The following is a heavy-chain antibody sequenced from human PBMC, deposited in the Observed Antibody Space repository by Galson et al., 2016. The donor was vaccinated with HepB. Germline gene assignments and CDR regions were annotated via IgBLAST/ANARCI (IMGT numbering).Heavy chain of an antibody. CDR2: IYYSGGT. D-gene: IGHD2-15*01. J-gene: IGHJ4*02. CDR3: AGYEVVSFDY. V-gene: IGHV4-31*03. Sequence: TLSLPCIVSGGSISSRGYYWSWIRQHPGKGLEWIGYIYYSGGTYYNPSRQSRLTISLDTSKNHFSLKLDSVTAADTAVYYCAGYEVVSFDYWGQGTLVTVSS. CDR1: GGSISSRGYY.